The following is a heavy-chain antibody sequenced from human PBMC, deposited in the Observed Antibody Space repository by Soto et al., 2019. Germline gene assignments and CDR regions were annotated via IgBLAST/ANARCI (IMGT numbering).Heavy chain of an antibody. CDR1: GGTFSSYA. CDR2: IIPIFGTA. V-gene: IGHV1-69*13. D-gene: IGHD3-3*01. Sequence: GASVKVSCKASGGTFSSYAISWVRQAPGQGLEWMGGIIPIFGTANYAQKFQGRVTITADESTSTAYMELSSLRSEDTAVYYCARDRRSYYDFWSGYSRGRSYGMDVWGQGPTVTVSS. J-gene: IGHJ6*02. CDR3: ARDRRSYYDFWSGYSRGRSYGMDV.